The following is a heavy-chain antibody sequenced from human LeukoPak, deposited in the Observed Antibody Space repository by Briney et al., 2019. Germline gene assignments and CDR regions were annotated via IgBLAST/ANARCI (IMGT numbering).Heavy chain of an antibody. D-gene: IGHD2-15*01. CDR3: ARDWVYCSGGSCYASAFDI. J-gene: IGHJ3*02. Sequence: PSETLSLTCTVSGGSISSGDYYWSWIRQPPGKGLEWIGYIYYSGSTYYNPSLKSRVTISVDTSKNQFSLKLSSVTAADTAVYYCARDWVYCSGGSCYASAFDIWGQGTMVTVSS. CDR2: IYYSGST. CDR1: GGSISSGDYY. V-gene: IGHV4-30-4*01.